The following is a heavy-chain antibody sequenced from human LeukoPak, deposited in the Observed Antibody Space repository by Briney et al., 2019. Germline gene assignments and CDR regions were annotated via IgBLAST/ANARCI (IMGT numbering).Heavy chain of an antibody. D-gene: IGHD6-19*01. J-gene: IGHJ6*03. Sequence: SETLSLTCTVSGGSISSYYWSWIRQPPGKGLEWIGYIYYSGSTNYNPSPKSRVTISVDTSKNQFSLKLSSVTAADTAVYYCARDSGSSGWYNYYYYYYMDVWGKGTTVTVSS. CDR3: ARDSGSSGWYNYYYYYYMDV. CDR2: IYYSGST. CDR1: GGSISSYY. V-gene: IGHV4-59*01.